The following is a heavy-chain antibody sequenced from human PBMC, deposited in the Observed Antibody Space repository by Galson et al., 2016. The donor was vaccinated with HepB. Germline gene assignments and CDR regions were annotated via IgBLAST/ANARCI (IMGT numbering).Heavy chain of an antibody. V-gene: IGHV4-61*02. J-gene: IGHJ4*02. D-gene: IGHD2-21*01. CDR1: GASISSDNYY. CDR3: ARVIPALLDYYFDY. CDR2: IYTSGST. Sequence: TLSLTCTVSGASISSDNYYWSWIRQPAGEGPEWIGVIYTSGSTSYNPSLKSRVSISIDRSANLLSLRLTSVTAADTAVYFCARVIPALLDYYFDYWGQGTLVTVSS.